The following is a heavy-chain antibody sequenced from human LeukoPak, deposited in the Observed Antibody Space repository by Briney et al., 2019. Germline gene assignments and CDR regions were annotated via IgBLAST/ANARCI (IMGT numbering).Heavy chain of an antibody. V-gene: IGHV1-46*01. CDR1: GYTFTSYY. CDR3: ARDLVVAGAIDY. J-gene: IGHJ4*02. CDR2: INPSGGST. Sequence: ASVKVSCKASGYTFTSYYMHWVRQATGQGLEWVGIINPSGGSTSYAQKFQGRVTMTRDTSTSTVYMELSSLRSEDTAVYYCARDLVVAGAIDYWGQGTLVTVSS. D-gene: IGHD6-19*01.